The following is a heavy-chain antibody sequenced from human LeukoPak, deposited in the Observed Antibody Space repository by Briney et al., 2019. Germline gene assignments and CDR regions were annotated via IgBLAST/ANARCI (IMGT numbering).Heavy chain of an antibody. CDR3: AREPYGYSYGFDY. CDR1: GGSLSSGGDY. V-gene: IGHV4-31*03. J-gene: IGHJ4*02. Sequence: PSETLSLTCTVSGGSLSSGGDYWSWIRQHPGKGLEWIGYIYYSGSTYYNPSLKSRVTISVDTSKNQFSLKLSSVTAADTAVYYCAREPYGYSYGFDYWGQGTLVIVSS. CDR2: IYYSGST. D-gene: IGHD5-18*01.